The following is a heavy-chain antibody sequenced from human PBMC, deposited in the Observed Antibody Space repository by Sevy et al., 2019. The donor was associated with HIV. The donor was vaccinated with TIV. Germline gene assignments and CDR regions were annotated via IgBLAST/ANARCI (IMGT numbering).Heavy chain of an antibody. D-gene: IGHD1-26*01. CDR3: ARIYPQWSGSYEIDY. Sequence: ASVKVSCKASGYSFSNYGFTWVRQAPGQGLEWVGWISVYNGNREYGQRVQGRVTLTTDTSTNTAYMELRSLRSDDTAVYYCARIYPQWSGSYEIDYWGQGTLVTVSS. J-gene: IGHJ4*02. V-gene: IGHV1-18*01. CDR2: ISVYNGNR. CDR1: GYSFSNYG.